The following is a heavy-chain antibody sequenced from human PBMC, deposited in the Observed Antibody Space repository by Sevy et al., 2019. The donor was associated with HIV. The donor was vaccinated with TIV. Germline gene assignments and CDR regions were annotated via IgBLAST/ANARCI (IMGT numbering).Heavy chain of an antibody. V-gene: IGHV3-30*14. CDR2: ISYDGNIE. J-gene: IGHJ6*02. CDR3: ARIKGASSSYAMDV. D-gene: IGHD2-2*01. CDR1: GFTFSTHA. Sequence: GGSLRLSCAASGFTFSTHAMHWVRQAPGKGLEWVAIISYDGNIEYYPDSVKGRFTISRDNSNNTLDLQMNSLRAEDTAIYYCARIKGASSSYAMDVWGQGTTVTVSS.